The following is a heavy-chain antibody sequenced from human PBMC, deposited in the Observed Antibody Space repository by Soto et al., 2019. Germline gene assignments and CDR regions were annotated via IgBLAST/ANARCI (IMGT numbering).Heavy chain of an antibody. CDR3: ASISNYYGSGSPRYYFDY. V-gene: IGHV4-39*01. J-gene: IGHJ4*02. CDR2: IYYSGST. CDR1: GGSISSSSYY. Sequence: QLQLQESGPGLVKPSETLSLACTVSGGSISSSSYYWGWIRQPPGKGLEWIGSIYYSGSTYYNPPLKSRVTISVDTSKNQFSLMLSSVTAADTAVYYCASISNYYGSGSPRYYFDYWGQGTLVTVSS. D-gene: IGHD3-10*01.